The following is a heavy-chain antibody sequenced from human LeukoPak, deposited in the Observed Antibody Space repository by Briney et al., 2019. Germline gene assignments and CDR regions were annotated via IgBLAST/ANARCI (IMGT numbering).Heavy chain of an antibody. J-gene: IGHJ6*02. Sequence: GGSLRLSCAASGITVNTNYMTWVRQAPGKGLEWVSVIYGGGNTYSADSAKDRFTISRDNSKNTLYLQMNSLRAEDTAVYYCARAPHYYSGMDVWGRGTTVTVSS. CDR1: GITVNTNY. CDR2: IYGGGNT. CDR3: ARAPHYYSGMDV. V-gene: IGHV3-66*01.